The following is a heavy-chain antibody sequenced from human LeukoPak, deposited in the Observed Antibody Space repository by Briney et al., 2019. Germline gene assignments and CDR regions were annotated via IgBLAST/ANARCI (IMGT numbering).Heavy chain of an antibody. V-gene: IGHV3-20*01. Sequence: GSLRLSCAASGFTFDYYGMSWVRQVPGEGLEWVSGIDGSGRSTGYADSAKGRFTISRDNAKNSLYLQMNSLRAEDTALYHCARDTITDLASDCWGQGTLVTVSS. CDR1: GFTFDYYG. CDR2: IDGSGRST. J-gene: IGHJ4*02. D-gene: IGHD2-2*01. CDR3: ARDTITDLASDC.